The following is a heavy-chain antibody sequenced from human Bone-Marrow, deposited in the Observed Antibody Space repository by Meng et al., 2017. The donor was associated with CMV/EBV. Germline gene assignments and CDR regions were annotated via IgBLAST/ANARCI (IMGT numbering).Heavy chain of an antibody. V-gene: IGHV1-2*02. D-gene: IGHD3-9*01. Sequence: ASVKVSCKASGYTFTGYYMHWVRQAPGQGLEWMGWINPNSGGTNYAQKFQGRVTMTRDTSISTAYMELSRLRSDGTAVYYCARGILTGYYNVMNWFDPWGQGTLVTVSS. CDR3: ARGILTGYYNVMNWFDP. J-gene: IGHJ5*02. CDR1: GYTFTGYY. CDR2: INPNSGGT.